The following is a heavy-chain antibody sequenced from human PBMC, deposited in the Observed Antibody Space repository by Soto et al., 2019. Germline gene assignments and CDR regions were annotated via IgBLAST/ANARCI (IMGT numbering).Heavy chain of an antibody. V-gene: IGHV4-31*03. CDR3: ATRTDYYYGSGSLGGMDV. CDR2: IYYRGST. CDR1: GGSISSGSYY. D-gene: IGHD3-10*01. J-gene: IGHJ6*02. Sequence: QVQLQESGPGLVKPSQTLSLTCTVSGGSISSGSYYWSWIRQLPGKGLEWIGYIYYRGSTYYNPSLKSRVTISVDTSKNQFSLTLNSVTAADTAVYYCATRTDYYYGSGSLGGMDVWGQGTTVTVSS.